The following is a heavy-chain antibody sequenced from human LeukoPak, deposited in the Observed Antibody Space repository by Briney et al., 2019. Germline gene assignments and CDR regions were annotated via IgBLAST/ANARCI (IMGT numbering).Heavy chain of an antibody. CDR3: ARISRDGATYYFDY. CDR2: IYHSGST. Sequence: SETLSLTCTVSGYSISSGYYWGWIRQPPGKGLEWIGSIYHSGSTYYNPSLKSRVTISVDTSKNQFSLKLSSVTAADTAVYYCARISRDGATYYFDYWGQGTLVTVSS. CDR1: GYSISSGYY. V-gene: IGHV4-38-2*02. J-gene: IGHJ4*02. D-gene: IGHD1-26*01.